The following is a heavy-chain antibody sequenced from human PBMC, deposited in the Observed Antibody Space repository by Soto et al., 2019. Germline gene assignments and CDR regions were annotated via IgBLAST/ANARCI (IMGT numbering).Heavy chain of an antibody. CDR3: AREKRCLHHDAFDI. D-gene: IGHD4-4*01. J-gene: IGHJ3*02. CDR1: GFTVSSNY. Sequence: GSLSLSCVASGFTVSSNYMSWVRQAPGKGLEWVSVIYSGGSTYYADSVKGRFTISRDNSKNTLYLQMNSLRAEDTAVYYSAREKRCLHHDAFDIWGQGTMVTVSS. CDR2: IYSGGST. V-gene: IGHV3-53*01.